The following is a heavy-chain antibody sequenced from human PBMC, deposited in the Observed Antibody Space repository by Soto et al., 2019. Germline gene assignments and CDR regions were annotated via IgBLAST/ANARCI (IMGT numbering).Heavy chain of an antibody. CDR2: IFPDDSDI. CDR3: ARRISWYYFDS. V-gene: IGHV5-51*01. CDR1: GYSFNRYW. Sequence: GESLKISCKASGYSFNRYWIGWVRPMPGQGLEWMGVIFPDDSDIRHSPAFRGQVTISADKAINTVYLQYTGLKASDTATYYCARRISWYYFDSWGQGTPVTVSS. D-gene: IGHD1-1*01. J-gene: IGHJ4*02.